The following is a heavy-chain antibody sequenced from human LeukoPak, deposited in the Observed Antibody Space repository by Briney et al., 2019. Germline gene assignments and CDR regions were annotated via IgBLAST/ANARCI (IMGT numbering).Heavy chain of an antibody. Sequence: GGSLRLSCAASGFTFSSYRMHWVRQAPGKGLVWVSRINSDGSSTSYADSVKGRFTISRDNAKNTLYLQMNSLRAEDTAVYYCARDLLGNSGSYLRHPNGPPFDYWGQGTLVTVSS. D-gene: IGHD1-26*01. CDR2: INSDGSST. V-gene: IGHV3-74*01. CDR1: GFTFSSYR. J-gene: IGHJ4*02. CDR3: ARDLLGNSGSYLRHPNGPPFDY.